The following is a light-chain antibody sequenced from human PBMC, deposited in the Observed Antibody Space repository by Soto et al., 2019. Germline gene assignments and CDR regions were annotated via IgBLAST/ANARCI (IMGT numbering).Light chain of an antibody. CDR2: HNS. V-gene: IGLV1-40*01. CDR3: QSYDSSLSGSRF. CDR1: SSNIGAGYD. Sequence: QSALTQPPSVSGAPGQRVTISCTGSSSNIGAGYDVHWYQQLPGTAPKLLIYHNSNRPSGVPDRFSGSKSGTSASLAIPGLRAEDEADYSCQSYDSSLSGSRFFGTGTKVTAL. J-gene: IGLJ1*01.